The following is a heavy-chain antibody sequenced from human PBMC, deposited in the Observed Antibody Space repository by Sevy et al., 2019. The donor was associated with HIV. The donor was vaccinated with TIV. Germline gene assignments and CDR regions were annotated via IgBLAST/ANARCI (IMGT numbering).Heavy chain of an antibody. CDR1: GFTFSTYA. V-gene: IGHV3-30*04. CDR2: ISYDGGTK. J-gene: IGHJ4*02. CDR3: ARDDGYTINWYPGY. D-gene: IGHD3-16*01. Sequence: GESLKISCAASGFTFSTYAMHWVRQAPGKGLEWVAVISYDGGTKYYADSVKGRFTISRDNPKTTLYVQMNSLRAEDTAVYYCARDDGYTINWYPGYWGQGTLDTVSS.